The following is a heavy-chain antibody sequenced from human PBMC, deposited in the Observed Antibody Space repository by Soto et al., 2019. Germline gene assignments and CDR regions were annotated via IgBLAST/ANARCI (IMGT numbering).Heavy chain of an antibody. Sequence: ASVKVSCKASGYTFTSYCISWVRQAPGQGLEWMGWISAYNGNTNYAQKLQGRVTMTTDTSTSTAYMELRSLRSDDTAVYYCARDFKPGIAVAGSRHHAFDIWGQGTMVTVSS. D-gene: IGHD6-19*01. CDR1: GYTFTSYC. V-gene: IGHV1-18*01. CDR3: ARDFKPGIAVAGSRHHAFDI. J-gene: IGHJ3*02. CDR2: ISAYNGNT.